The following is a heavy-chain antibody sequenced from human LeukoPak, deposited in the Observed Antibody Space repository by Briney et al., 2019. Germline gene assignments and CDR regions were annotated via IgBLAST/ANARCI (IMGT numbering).Heavy chain of an antibody. Sequence: GGSLRLSCAASGFSFSSYAMSWVRQAPGKGLEWVSAISVGGGSTYYADSIKGRFTISRDNSNNTLYLQMNSPRAEDTAVYYCAKIRLAAVGGRGFDYWGQGTLVTVSS. V-gene: IGHV3-23*01. D-gene: IGHD6-19*01. J-gene: IGHJ4*02. CDR3: AKIRLAAVGGRGFDY. CDR1: GFSFSSYA. CDR2: ISVGGGST.